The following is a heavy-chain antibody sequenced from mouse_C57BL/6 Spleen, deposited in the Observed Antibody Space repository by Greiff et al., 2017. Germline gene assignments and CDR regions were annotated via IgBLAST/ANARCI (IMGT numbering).Heavy chain of an antibody. CDR2: IHPGDGDT. CDR3: ARRFYYDYDGIDY. J-gene: IGHJ2*01. D-gene: IGHD2-4*01. Sequence: QVQLQQSGAELVKPGASVKISCKASGYAFSSYWMNWVKQRPGKGLEWIGQIHPGDGDTNYNGKFKGKATLTADISSSTAYMQLSSLTSEDSAVYFCARRFYYDYDGIDYWGQGTTLTVSS. V-gene: IGHV1-80*01. CDR1: GYAFSSYW.